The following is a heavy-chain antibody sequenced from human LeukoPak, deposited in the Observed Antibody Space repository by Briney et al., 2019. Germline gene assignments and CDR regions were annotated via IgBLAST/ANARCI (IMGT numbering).Heavy chain of an antibody. D-gene: IGHD4-17*01. CDR1: GFTFSSYS. CDR2: ISSSSSYI. J-gene: IGHJ4*02. Sequence: AGGSLRLSCAASGFTFSSYSMNWVRQAPGKGLEWVSSISSSSSYIYYADSVKGRFTISRDNAKNSLYLQMNSLRAEDTAVYYCARGPRDGDHSPYNYWGQGTLVTVSS. CDR3: ARGPRDGDHSPYNY. V-gene: IGHV3-21*01.